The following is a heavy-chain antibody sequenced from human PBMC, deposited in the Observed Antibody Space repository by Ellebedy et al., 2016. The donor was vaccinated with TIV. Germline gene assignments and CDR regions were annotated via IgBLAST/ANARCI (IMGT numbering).Heavy chain of an antibody. D-gene: IGHD6-13*01. CDR2: IYPGDSDT. CDR3: ARFRKGQQLVYGMDV. CDR1: GYSFITKW. V-gene: IGHV5-51*01. J-gene: IGHJ6*02. Sequence: GESLKISCKGSGYSFITKWIGWARQMPGKGLEWMAIIYPGDSDTRYSPSFQGQVTISADKSISTAYLQWSSLKASDTAMYYCARFRKGQQLVYGMDVWGQGTTVTVSS.